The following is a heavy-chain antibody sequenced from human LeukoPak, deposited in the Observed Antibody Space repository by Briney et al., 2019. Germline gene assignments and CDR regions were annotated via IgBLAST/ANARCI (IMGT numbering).Heavy chain of an antibody. CDR3: AREGGVYDYVWGSYYFDY. V-gene: IGHV1-46*01. J-gene: IGHJ4*02. CDR2: INPSGGST. D-gene: IGHD3-16*01. CDR1: GYTFTGYY. Sequence: GASVKVSCKASGYTFTGYYMHWVRQAPGQGLEWMGIINPSGGSTSYAQKFQGRVTMTRDMSTSTVYMELSSLRSEDTAVYYCAREGGVYDYVWGSYYFDYWGQGTLVTVSS.